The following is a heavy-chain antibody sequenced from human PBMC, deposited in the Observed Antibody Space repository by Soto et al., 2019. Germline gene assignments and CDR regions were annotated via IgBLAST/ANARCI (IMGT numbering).Heavy chain of an antibody. D-gene: IGHD3-16*02. CDR2: ISAYNGNT. CDR1: GYTFTRYG. CDR3: ARDALNYDYVWGISLYRYFYGTVV. J-gene: IGHJ6*02. Sequence: ASVNVSCKASGYTFTRYGISWVRQAPGQGLEWMGWISAYNGNTNYAQKLQGRVTMTTDTSTSTAYMELRSLRSDDTAVYYCARDALNYDYVWGISLYRYFYGTVVWG. V-gene: IGHV1-18*01.